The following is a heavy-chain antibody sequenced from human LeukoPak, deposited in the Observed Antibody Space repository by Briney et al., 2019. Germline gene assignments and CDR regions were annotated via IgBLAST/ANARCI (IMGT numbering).Heavy chain of an antibody. CDR3: ARVSQTFGFWSGYPFDY. CDR2: IYYSGST. CDR1: GGSISSGGYY. V-gene: IGHV4-61*08. Sequence: SETLSLTCTVSGGSISSGGYYWSWIRQPPGKGLEWIGYIYYSGSTNYNPSLKSRVTILVDTSKNQFSLKLSSVTAADTAVYYCARVSQTFGFWSGYPFDYWGQGTLVTVSS. J-gene: IGHJ4*02. D-gene: IGHD3-3*01.